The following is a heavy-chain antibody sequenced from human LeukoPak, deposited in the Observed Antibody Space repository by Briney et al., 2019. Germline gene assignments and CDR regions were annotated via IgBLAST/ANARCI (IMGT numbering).Heavy chain of an antibody. CDR3: ARDRSGGSYYYGMDV. D-gene: IGHD2-15*01. CDR1: GLAFKNYW. Sequence: GGSLRLSCPGTGLAFKNYWMTWVRQAPGKGLEWVANIHPDGSVKNYVDAVRGRFTISRDNAKNTLYLQMSSLRAEDTAVYFCARDRSGGSYYYGMDVWGQGTTVTVSS. J-gene: IGHJ6*02. CDR2: IHPDGSVK. V-gene: IGHV3-7*01.